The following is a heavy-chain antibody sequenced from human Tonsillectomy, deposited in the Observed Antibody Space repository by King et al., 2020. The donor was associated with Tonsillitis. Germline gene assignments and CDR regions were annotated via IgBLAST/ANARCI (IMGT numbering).Heavy chain of an antibody. Sequence: VQLVQSGGGLVQPGGSLRLSCAASGFTFSSYSMNWVRQAPGKGLEWVSYISSSSSTIYYADSVKGRFTISRDNAKNSLYLQMNSLRDEDTAVYYCARAYYYDSSGYPAYFDYWGQGTLVTVSS. J-gene: IGHJ4*02. V-gene: IGHV3-48*02. CDR2: ISSSSSTI. CDR3: ARAYYYDSSGYPAYFDY. CDR1: GFTFSSYS. D-gene: IGHD3-22*01.